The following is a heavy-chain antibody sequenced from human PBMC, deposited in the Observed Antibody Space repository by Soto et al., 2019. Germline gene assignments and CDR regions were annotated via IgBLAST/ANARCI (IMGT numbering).Heavy chain of an antibody. CDR2: INPSGGST. D-gene: IGHD3-22*01. V-gene: IGHV1-46*01. Sequence: ASVKVSCKASGYTFTSYYMHWVRQAPGQGLEWMGIINPSGGSTSYAQKFQGRVTMTRDTSTSTVYMELSSLRSEDTAVYYFARANYYYDSSGFQNPYGMDVWGQGTTVTVSS. CDR3: ARANYYYDSSGFQNPYGMDV. J-gene: IGHJ6*02. CDR1: GYTFTSYY.